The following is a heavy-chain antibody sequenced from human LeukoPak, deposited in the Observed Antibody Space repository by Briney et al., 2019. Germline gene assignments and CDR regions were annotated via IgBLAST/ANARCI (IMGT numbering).Heavy chain of an antibody. CDR1: GYSISSGYY. J-gene: IGHJ5*02. CDR3: ARQASWSTSGGNWLDP. CDR2: IYHSGNT. Sequence: SETLSLTCAVSGYSISSGYYWGWIRQPPGEGLEWIGSIYHSGNTYYNPSLKSRVTISVDTSKNQFSLRLSSVTAADTAVYYCARQASWSTSGGNWLDPWGQGTLVTVSS. V-gene: IGHV4-38-2*01. D-gene: IGHD3-3*01.